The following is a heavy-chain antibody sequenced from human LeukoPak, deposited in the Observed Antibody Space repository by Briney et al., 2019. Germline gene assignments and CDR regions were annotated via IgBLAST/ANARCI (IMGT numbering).Heavy chain of an antibody. CDR1: GGSISSYY. J-gene: IGHJ4*02. D-gene: IGHD3-22*01. V-gene: IGHV4-4*07. CDR3: ARGGYYYDSSARTQYYFDY. Sequence: PSETLSLTCTVSGGSISSYYWSWIRQPAGKGLEWIGRIYTSGSTNYNPSLKSRVTMSVDTSKNQFSLKLSSVTAADTAVYYCARGGYYYDSSARTQYYFDYWGQGTLVTVSS. CDR2: IYTSGST.